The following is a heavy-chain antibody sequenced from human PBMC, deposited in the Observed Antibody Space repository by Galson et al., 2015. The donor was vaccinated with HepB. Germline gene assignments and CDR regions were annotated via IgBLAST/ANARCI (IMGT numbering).Heavy chain of an antibody. J-gene: IGHJ4*02. CDR1: GFTFSSYA. CDR3: AKGFEASTVTTGFGY. D-gene: IGHD4-17*01. Sequence: SLRLSCAASGFTFSSYAMSWVRQAPGKGLEWVSAISGSGGSTYYADSVKGRFTISRDNSKNTLYLQMNSLRAEDTAVYYCAKGFEASTVTTGFGYWGQGTLVTVSS. V-gene: IGHV3-23*01. CDR2: ISGSGGST.